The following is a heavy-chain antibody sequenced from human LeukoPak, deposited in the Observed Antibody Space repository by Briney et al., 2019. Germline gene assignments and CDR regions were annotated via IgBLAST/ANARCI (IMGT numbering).Heavy chain of an antibody. CDR2: ISSSSSYI. CDR1: GFTFSSYS. V-gene: IGHV3-21*01. D-gene: IGHD3-22*01. CDR3: ARDTGDYYDSSGHYDY. J-gene: IGHJ4*02. Sequence: PGRSLRLSCAASGFTFSSYSMSWVRQAPGKGLEWVSSISSSSSYIYYADSVKGRFTISRDNAKNSLYLQMNSLRDEDTAVYYCARDTGDYYDSSGHYDYWGQGALVTVSS.